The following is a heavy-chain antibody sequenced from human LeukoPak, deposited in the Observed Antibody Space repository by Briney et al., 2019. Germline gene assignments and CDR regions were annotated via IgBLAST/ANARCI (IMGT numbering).Heavy chain of an antibody. CDR2: ISSSSSYI. V-gene: IGHV3-21*01. D-gene: IGHD6-13*01. Sequence: GGSLRLSCAASGFTFSSYSMNWVRQAPGKGLEWVSSISSSSSYIYYADSVKGRFTFSRDNAKNSLYLQMNSLRAEDTAVYYCARGPYSSSWYSWFDPWGQGTLVTVSS. J-gene: IGHJ5*02. CDR3: ARGPYSSSWYSWFDP. CDR1: GFTFSSYS.